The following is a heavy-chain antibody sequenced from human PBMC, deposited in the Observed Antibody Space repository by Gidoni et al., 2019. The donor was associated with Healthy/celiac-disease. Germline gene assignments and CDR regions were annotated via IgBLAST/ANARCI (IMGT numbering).Heavy chain of an antibody. J-gene: IGHJ4*02. CDR2: ISYDGSNK. CDR3: AKTGGQWLVLSPDY. D-gene: IGHD6-19*01. CDR1: GFTFSRYG. V-gene: IGHV3-30*18. Sequence: QVQLVESGGGVVQPGRSLRLSCAASGFTFSRYGMHWVRQAPGKGLELVAVISYDGSNKYYADSVKGRFTISRDNSKNTLYLQMNSLRAEDTAVYYCAKTGGQWLVLSPDYWGQGTLVTVSS.